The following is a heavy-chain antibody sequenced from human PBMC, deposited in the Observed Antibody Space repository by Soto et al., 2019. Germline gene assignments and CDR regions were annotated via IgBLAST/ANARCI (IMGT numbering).Heavy chain of an antibody. CDR3: ARDSSRNYDSSGYYWY. Sequence: ASVKVSCKASGYTFTSYYMHWVRQAPGQGLEWMGIINPSGGSTSYAQKFQGRVTMTRDTSTSTVYMELSSLRSEDTAVYYCARDSSRNYDSSGYYWYWGQGTLVTVSS. V-gene: IGHV1-46*01. D-gene: IGHD3-22*01. CDR1: GYTFTSYY. CDR2: INPSGGST. J-gene: IGHJ4*02.